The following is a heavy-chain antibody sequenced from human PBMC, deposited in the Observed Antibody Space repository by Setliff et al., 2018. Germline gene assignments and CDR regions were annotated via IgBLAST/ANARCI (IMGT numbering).Heavy chain of an antibody. V-gene: IGHV3-23*01. J-gene: IGHJ4*02. CDR1: GFTFSSYA. CDR2: ISGSGGST. Sequence: GESLTISCAASGFTFSSYAMSWVRQAPGKGLEWVSAISGSGGSTYYADSVKGRFTISRDNSKNTLYLQMNSLRAEDTAVYYCAKDFRDLGYSDYWGQGTLVTVSS. CDR3: AKDFRDLGYSDY.